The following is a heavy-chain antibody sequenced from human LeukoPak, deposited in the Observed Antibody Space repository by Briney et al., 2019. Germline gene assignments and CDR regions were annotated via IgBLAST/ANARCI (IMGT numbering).Heavy chain of an antibody. J-gene: IGHJ4*02. Sequence: GGSLRLSCAASGFTFSSYWMSWVRQAPGKGLEWVANIKQDGSEKYYLDSVKGRFTISRDNAKNSLYLQMTRLRAEDTAVYYCARDGFVYCGGDCYSPNLFDYWGQGTLVTVSS. CDR1: GFTFSSYW. CDR3: ARDGFVYCGGDCYSPNLFDY. CDR2: IKQDGSEK. D-gene: IGHD2-21*02. V-gene: IGHV3-7*01.